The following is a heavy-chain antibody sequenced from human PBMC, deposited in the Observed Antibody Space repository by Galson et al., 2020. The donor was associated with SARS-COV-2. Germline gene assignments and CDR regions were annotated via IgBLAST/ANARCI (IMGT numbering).Heavy chain of an antibody. CDR3: AEQRWDYSNDYYYYYMDV. CDR1: GGTFSSYA. D-gene: IGHD4-4*01. CDR2: IIPILGIA. J-gene: IGHJ6*03. V-gene: IGHV1-69*10. Sequence: SVKVSCKASGGTFSSYAISWVRQAPGQGLEWMGGIIPILGIANYAQKFQGRVTITADKSTSTAYMELSSLRSEDTAVYYCAEQRWDYSNDYYYYYMDVWGKGTTVTVSS.